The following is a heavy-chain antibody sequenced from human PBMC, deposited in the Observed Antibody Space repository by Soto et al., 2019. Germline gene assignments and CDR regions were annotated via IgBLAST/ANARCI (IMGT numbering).Heavy chain of an antibody. D-gene: IGHD5-18*01. CDR1: GFTFSTYG. V-gene: IGHV3-33*01. J-gene: IGHJ6*02. CDR3: ARDLDTSLGYYYYYGMDV. Sequence: QVHLVESGGGVVQPGRSLRLSCAASGFTFSTYGMHWVRQAPGKGLEWVALIWNDGSKKYFADSVRGRFTISRDNSKNTHYLQMNSLRVEDTAVYYCARDLDTSLGYYYYYGMDVWGQGTTVTVSS. CDR2: IWNDGSKK.